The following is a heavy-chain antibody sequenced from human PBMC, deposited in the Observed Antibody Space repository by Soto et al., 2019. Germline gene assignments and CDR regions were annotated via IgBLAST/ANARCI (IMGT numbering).Heavy chain of an antibody. Sequence: GGSLRLSCAASGFTFSSYSMNWVRQAPGKGLEWVSCISGSGRTIYYADSVKGRFTISRDNAKNSLYLQMNSLRAEDTAVYYCARDGGASTFDFDSWGQGTLVIVSS. CDR1: GFTFSSYS. V-gene: IGHV3-48*04. D-gene: IGHD3-16*01. J-gene: IGHJ4*02. CDR3: ARDGGASTFDFDS. CDR2: ISGSGRTI.